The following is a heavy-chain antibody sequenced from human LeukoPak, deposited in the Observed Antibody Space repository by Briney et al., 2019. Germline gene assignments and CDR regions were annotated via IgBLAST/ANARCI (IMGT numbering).Heavy chain of an antibody. D-gene: IGHD2-15*01. Sequence: ASVKVSCKASGYTFTSFDINWVRQATGQWPEWMGWMNPKSGNRGYAQKFQGRVTMTRNTSINTAYMELSSLRSEDTAVYYCARRLGCANKTSCYNWFDPWGQGTLVTVSS. V-gene: IGHV1-8*01. CDR3: ARRLGCANKTSCYNWFDP. CDR1: GYTFTSFD. CDR2: MNPKSGNR. J-gene: IGHJ5*02.